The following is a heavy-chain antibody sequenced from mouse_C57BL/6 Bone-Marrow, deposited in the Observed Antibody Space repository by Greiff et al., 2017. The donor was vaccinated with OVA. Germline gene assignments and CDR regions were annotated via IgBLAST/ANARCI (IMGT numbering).Heavy chain of an antibody. CDR2: IDPENGDT. J-gene: IGHJ2*01. Sequence: EVQLQQSGAELVRPGASVKLSCTASGFNIKDYYMPWVNQSPEQGLEWIGWIDPENGDTDYPSKFQGKATITADTSSNTAYLQLSSLTAEDTAVYYCTSYGNFDYWGQGTTLTVSS. CDR3: TSYGNFDY. CDR1: GFNIKDYY. V-gene: IGHV14-4*01. D-gene: IGHD2-1*01.